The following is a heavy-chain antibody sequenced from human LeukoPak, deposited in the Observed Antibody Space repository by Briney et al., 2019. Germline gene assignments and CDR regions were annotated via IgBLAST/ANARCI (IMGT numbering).Heavy chain of an antibody. CDR1: GGSISSYY. J-gene: IGHJ4*02. CDR2: IYYSGST. V-gene: IGHV4-59*12. D-gene: IGHD3-10*01. CDR3: ASIWFGSLDY. Sequence: SETLSLTCTVAGGSISSYYWSWIRQPPGKGLEWIGYIYYSGSTNYNPTNYNPSLKSRVTISVDKSKNQFSLKLSSVTAADTAVYYCASIWFGSLDYWGQGTLVTVSS.